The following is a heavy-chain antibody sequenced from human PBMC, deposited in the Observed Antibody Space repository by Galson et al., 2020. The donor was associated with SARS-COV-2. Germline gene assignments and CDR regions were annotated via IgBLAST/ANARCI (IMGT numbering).Heavy chain of an antibody. V-gene: IGHV3-13*01. CDR3: ARDGSPFDS. Sequence: GSLRLSCATSGFTFNHYDMHWVRQATGKGLEWVSSIDTAGDTYYADSVMGRFTISRENVKNSFYLQMNSLRAGDTALYYCARDGSPFDSWGQGTLVTVSA. CDR2: IDTAGDT. J-gene: IGHJ4*02. D-gene: IGHD5-12*01. CDR1: GFTFNHYD.